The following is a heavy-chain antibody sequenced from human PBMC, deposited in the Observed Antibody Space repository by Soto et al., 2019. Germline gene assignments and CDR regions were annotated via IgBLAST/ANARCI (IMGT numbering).Heavy chain of an antibody. J-gene: IGHJ6*02. D-gene: IGHD2-2*01. CDR3: ARHVPAAGYYYGMDV. Sequence: SVKVSCKASGGTFSSYAISWVRQAPGQGLEWMGGIIPIFGTANYAQKFQVRVTITADESTSTAYMELSSLRSDDTAVYYCARHVPAAGYYYGMDVWGQGTTVTVSS. V-gene: IGHV1-69*13. CDR1: GGTFSSYA. CDR2: IIPIFGTA.